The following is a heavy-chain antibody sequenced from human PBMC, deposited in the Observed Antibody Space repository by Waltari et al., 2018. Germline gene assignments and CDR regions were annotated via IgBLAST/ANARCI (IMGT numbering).Heavy chain of an antibody. V-gene: IGHV3-30*14. D-gene: IGHD1-1*01. J-gene: IGHJ4*02. CDR1: GFTFTSHT. Sequence: QVHLVESGGGVVQPGTSLRLACAASGFTFTSHTLHWFRQIPGQGVDWVAFISFDGGVQSYAASVKGRFTVSRDNSLNTLYLQMNSLRPEDTAIYYCARDPERWPTSVDHWGQGTLVTVSS. CDR3: ARDPERWPTSVDH. CDR2: ISFDGGVQ.